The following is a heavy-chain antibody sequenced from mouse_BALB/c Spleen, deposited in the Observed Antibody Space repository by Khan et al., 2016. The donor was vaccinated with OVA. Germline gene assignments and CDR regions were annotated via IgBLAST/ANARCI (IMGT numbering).Heavy chain of an antibody. CDR2: ISGDSSTI. D-gene: IGHD1-1*01. V-gene: IGHV5-17*02. CDR1: GFTFSSFG. Sequence: EVELVESGGGLVQPGGSRKFSCVASGFTFSSFGMHWVRQAPEKGLEWVAYISGDSSTIYYTDTVKGRFTISRDNSKNTLFLQMTSLRSEDMAMYYCARSYFYGYYLDQWGQGTTLTVSS. CDR3: ARSYFYGYYLDQ. J-gene: IGHJ2*01.